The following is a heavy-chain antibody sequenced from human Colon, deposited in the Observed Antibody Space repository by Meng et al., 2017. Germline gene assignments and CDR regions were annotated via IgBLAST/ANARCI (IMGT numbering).Heavy chain of an antibody. CDR2: INHRGST. D-gene: IGHD3-10*01. V-gene: IGHV4-34*01. CDR1: GGSFSGYY. Sequence: QVQLQQWVAGLLKPSETLSLTCAVYGGSFSGYYWSWICQPPGKGLEWIGEINHRGSTNYNPSLKSRVTISLDTSKNQFSLKLSSMTAADTAVYYCERGRDSSGSYYKSGHWGQGTLVTVSS. CDR3: ERGRDSSGSYYKSGH. J-gene: IGHJ4*02.